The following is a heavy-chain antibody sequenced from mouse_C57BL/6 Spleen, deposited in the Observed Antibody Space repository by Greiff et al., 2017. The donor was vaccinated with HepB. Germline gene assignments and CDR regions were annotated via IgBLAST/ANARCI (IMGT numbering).Heavy chain of an antibody. CDR3: AREGYYDYYAMDY. CDR2: ISYDGSN. Sequence: DVQLQESGPGLVKPSQSLSLTCSVTGYSITSGYYWNWIRQFPGNKLEWMGYISYDGSNNYNPSLKNRISITRDTSKNQFFLTLNSVTTEDTATYYCAREGYYDYYAMDYWGQGTSVTVSS. CDR1: GYSITSGYY. J-gene: IGHJ4*01. V-gene: IGHV3-6*01. D-gene: IGHD2-3*01.